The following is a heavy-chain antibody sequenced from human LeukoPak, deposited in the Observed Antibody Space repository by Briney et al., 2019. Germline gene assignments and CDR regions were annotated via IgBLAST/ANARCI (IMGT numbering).Heavy chain of an antibody. CDR3: ARETDFDY. CDR2: IYSGGST. Sequence: PGGSLRLSCAASGFTFSSYEMNWVRQAPGKGLEWVSAIYSGGSTYYADSVKGRFTISRDNSKNTLYLQMNSLRAEDTAVYYCARETDFDYWGQGTLVTVSS. V-gene: IGHV3-66*01. J-gene: IGHJ4*02. CDR1: GFTFSSYE.